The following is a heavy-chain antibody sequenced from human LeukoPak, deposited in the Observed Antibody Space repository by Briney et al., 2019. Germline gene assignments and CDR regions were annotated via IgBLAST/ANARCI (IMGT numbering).Heavy chain of an antibody. V-gene: IGHV3-48*01. CDR2: ISSSSSTI. J-gene: IGHJ3*02. D-gene: IGHD1-20*01. CDR3: ARVYNWNPFDAFDI. Sequence: GGSLRLSCAASGFTFSSYSMNWVRQAPGKGLEWVSYISSSSSTIYYADSVKGRFTISRDNAKNSLYLQMNSLRAEDTAVYYCARVYNWNPFDAFDIWGQGTMVTVSS. CDR1: GFTFSSYS.